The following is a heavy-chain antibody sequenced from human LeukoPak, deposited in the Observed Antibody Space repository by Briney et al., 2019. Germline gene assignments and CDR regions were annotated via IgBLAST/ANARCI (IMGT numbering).Heavy chain of an antibody. Sequence: PGGSLRLSCTASAFTLVNYGMHWVRQAPGKGLEWVAVISYDGSNKYYADSVKGRFTISRDNSKNTLYLQMNSLRTEDTAVYYCAKERPVFGVVYGMDVWGQGTTVTVSS. V-gene: IGHV3-30*18. CDR3: AKERPVFGVVYGMDV. CDR1: AFTLVNYG. CDR2: ISYDGSNK. D-gene: IGHD3-3*01. J-gene: IGHJ6*02.